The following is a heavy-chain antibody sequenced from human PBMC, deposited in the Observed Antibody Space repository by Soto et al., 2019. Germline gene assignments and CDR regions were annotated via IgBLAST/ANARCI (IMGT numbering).Heavy chain of an antibody. CDR3: EGGWLSSPYYFGY. V-gene: IGHV1-69*12. CDR2: IIPIFGTA. CDR1: GGTFSSYA. J-gene: IGHJ4*02. D-gene: IGHD3-16*02. Sequence: QVQLVQSGAEVKKPGSSVKVSCKASGGTFSSYAISWVRQAPGQGLEWMGGIIPIFGTANYAQKVQGRVTITADESTSTADMELSSLRSEDRAVYYCEGGWLSSPYYFGYWGQGTLVTVSS.